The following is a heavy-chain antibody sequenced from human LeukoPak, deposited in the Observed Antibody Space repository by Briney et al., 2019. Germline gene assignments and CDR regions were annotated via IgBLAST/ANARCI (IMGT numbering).Heavy chain of an antibody. CDR3: ARGSLWYLDY. CDR2: INPNSGGT. J-gene: IGHJ4*02. V-gene: IGHV1-2*02. Sequence: ASVKVSCKASGYTFTYYYMHWVRQAPGQGLERMGWINPNSGGTNYAQKFQGRVTMTGDTSISTAYMELNRLTSDDTAVYFCARGSLWYLDYWGQGTLVTVSS. D-gene: IGHD3-10*01. CDR1: GYTFTYYY.